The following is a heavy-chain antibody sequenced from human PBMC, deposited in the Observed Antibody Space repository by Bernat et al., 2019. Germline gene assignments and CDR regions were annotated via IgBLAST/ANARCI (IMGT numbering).Heavy chain of an antibody. Sequence: EVQLVESGGGVVQPGGSLRLSCVASGFTFDDYAMHWVRQAPGKGLEWVSLISGDGGSTYYADSVKGRFTISRDNSKNSLYLQMNSLRTEDTALYYCAKDMAYVEMATIWQLDYWGQGTLVTVSS. CDR1: GFTFDDYA. D-gene: IGHD5-24*01. CDR3: AKDMAYVEMATIWQLDY. J-gene: IGHJ4*02. CDR2: ISGDGGST. V-gene: IGHV3-43*02.